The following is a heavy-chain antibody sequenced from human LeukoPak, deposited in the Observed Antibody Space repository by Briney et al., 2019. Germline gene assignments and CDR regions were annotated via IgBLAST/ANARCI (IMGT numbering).Heavy chain of an antibody. J-gene: IGHJ4*02. CDR1: GGSISSYY. Sequence: SETLSLTCTVSGGSISSYYWTWIRQPPGKGLVWIGYIHYSGSTNYNPSLKSRVTISVDTSKNQFSLKLSSVTAADTAVYYCARLSSSSWYVFFYWGQGTLVTVSS. D-gene: IGHD6-13*01. CDR2: IHYSGST. CDR3: ARLSSSSWYVFFY. V-gene: IGHV4-59*08.